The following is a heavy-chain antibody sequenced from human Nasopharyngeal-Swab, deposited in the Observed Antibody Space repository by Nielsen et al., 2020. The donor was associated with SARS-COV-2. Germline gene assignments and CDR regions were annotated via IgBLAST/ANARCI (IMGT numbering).Heavy chain of an antibody. V-gene: IGHV3-53*01. J-gene: IGHJ3*01. D-gene: IGHD3-3*01. Sequence: GESLKISCAASGFTFSSYEMNWVRQAPGMGLEWVSVVYSGGSTFYADSVKGRFTISRDNSKNTLYLQMNNLRHEDTAMYYCASPVFGVVSDAFDLWGQGTMVTVSS. CDR1: GFTFSSYE. CDR2: VYSGGST. CDR3: ASPVFGVVSDAFDL.